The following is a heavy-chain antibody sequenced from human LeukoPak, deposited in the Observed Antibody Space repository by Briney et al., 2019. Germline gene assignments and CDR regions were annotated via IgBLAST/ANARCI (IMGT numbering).Heavy chain of an antibody. CDR1: GGSFRGYY. Sequence: KPSETLSRTCAVYGGSFRGYYWSWLRQPPGKGLEWLGEVNHSGSTNYNPSLKSRVTISVDTSKNQFSLKLSSVTAADTAVYYCARGTGIAVAADYWYFDLWGRGTLVTVSS. CDR3: ARGTGIAVAADYWYFDL. D-gene: IGHD6-19*01. CDR2: VNHSGST. V-gene: IGHV4-34*01. J-gene: IGHJ2*01.